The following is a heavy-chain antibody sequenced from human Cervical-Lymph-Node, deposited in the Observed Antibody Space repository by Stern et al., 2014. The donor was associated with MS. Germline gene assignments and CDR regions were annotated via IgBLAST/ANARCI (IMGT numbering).Heavy chain of an antibody. CDR1: GGSVSSGSYY. D-gene: IGHD4-17*01. V-gene: IGHV4-61*01. Sequence: QVQLQESGPGLVKPSETLSLTCTVSGGSVSSGSYYWSWIRQPPGKGLEXIGDIYYSGSTNYNPSLKSRVTISVDTSKNQFSLKLSSVTAADTAVYYCARDRSFYGDSYYFDYWGQGTLVTVSS. CDR2: IYYSGST. CDR3: ARDRSFYGDSYYFDY. J-gene: IGHJ4*02.